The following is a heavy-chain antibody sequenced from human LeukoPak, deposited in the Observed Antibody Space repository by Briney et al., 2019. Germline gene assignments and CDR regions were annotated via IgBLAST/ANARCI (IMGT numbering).Heavy chain of an antibody. CDR3: ASHDFWSGYYP. V-gene: IGHV1-18*01. Sequence: GASVKVSCKASGYTFTTYGINWMRQAPGQGLEWMGWISAYNGNTNYAQRLQGRVTMTTDTSTSTAYMELSSLRSEDTAVYYCASHDFWSGYYPWGQGTLVTVSS. CDR2: ISAYNGNT. D-gene: IGHD3-3*01. J-gene: IGHJ5*02. CDR1: GYTFTTYG.